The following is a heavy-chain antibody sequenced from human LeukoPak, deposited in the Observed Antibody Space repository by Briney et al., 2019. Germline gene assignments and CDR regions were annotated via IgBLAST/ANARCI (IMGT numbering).Heavy chain of an antibody. D-gene: IGHD1-14*01. CDR3: ARDTPGGFQH. Sequence: PSETLSLTCTVSGGSISSYYWGWIRQPPGKGLEWIGYIYYSGSTNYNPSLKSRVTISVDTTKNQFSLKLSSVTAADTAVYYCARDTPGGFQHWGQGTLVTVSS. CDR2: IYYSGST. V-gene: IGHV4-59*01. CDR1: GGSISSYY. J-gene: IGHJ1*01.